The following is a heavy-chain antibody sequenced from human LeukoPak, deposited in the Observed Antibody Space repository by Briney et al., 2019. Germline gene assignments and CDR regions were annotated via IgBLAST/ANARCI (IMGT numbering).Heavy chain of an antibody. CDR2: ISYDGSNK. J-gene: IGHJ3*02. D-gene: IGHD3-10*01. V-gene: IGHV3-30*18. Sequence: AGGSLRLSCAASGFTFSSYGMHWVRQAPGKGLEWVAVISYDGSNKYYADSVKGRFTISRDNSKNTLYLQMNSLRAEDTAVYYCAKMAERFSGVRGVDQGEDWGAFDIWGQGTMVTVSS. CDR3: AKMAERFSGVRGVDQGEDWGAFDI. CDR1: GFTFSSYG.